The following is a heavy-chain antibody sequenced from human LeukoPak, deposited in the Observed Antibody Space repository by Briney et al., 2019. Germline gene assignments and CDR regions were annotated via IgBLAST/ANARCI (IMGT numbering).Heavy chain of an antibody. J-gene: IGHJ6*03. CDR1: GGTFSSYA. Sequence: ASVKVSCKASGGTFSSYAISWVRQAPGQGLEWMGGIIPIFGTANYAQKFQGRVTITTDESTSTAYMELSSLRSEDTAVYYCARGLIRRDGYNYQYYYYHMDVWGKGTTVTVSS. D-gene: IGHD5-24*01. CDR3: ARGLIRRDGYNYQYYYYHMDV. V-gene: IGHV1-69*05. CDR2: IIPIFGTA.